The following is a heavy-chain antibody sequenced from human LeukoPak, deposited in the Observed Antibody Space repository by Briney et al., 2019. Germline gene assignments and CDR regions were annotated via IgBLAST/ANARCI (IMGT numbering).Heavy chain of an antibody. J-gene: IGHJ3*01. CDR3: ARGAHSGFDV. V-gene: IGHV3-13*04. CDR2: IGKAGDT. D-gene: IGHD1-26*01. Sequence: GGSLRLSCAASGLTISTYDFHWVRQTTGKGLEWVSGIGKAGDTYYAGSVKGRFTISRENAKNSLYLQMNSLRIEDTAVYYCARGAHSGFDVWGQGTMVTVSS. CDR1: GLTISTYD.